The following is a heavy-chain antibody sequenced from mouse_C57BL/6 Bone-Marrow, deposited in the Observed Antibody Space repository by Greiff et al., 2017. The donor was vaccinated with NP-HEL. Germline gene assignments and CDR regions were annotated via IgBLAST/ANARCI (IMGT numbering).Heavy chain of an antibody. CDR2: IWTGGGT. D-gene: IGHD1-1*01. CDR3: ARTTGNYYGSVDY. V-gene: IGHV2-9-1*01. Sequence: VNLVESGPGLVAPSQSLSITCTVSGFSLTSYAISWVRQPPGKGLEWLGVIWTGGGTNYNSALKSRLSISKDNSKSQVFLKMNSLQTDDTARYYCARTTGNYYGSVDYWGQGTTLTVSS. CDR1: GFSLTSYA. J-gene: IGHJ2*01.